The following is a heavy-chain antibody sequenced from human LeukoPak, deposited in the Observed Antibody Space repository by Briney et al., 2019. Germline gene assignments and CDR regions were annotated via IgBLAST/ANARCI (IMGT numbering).Heavy chain of an antibody. CDR1: GVSISSSSYY. J-gene: IGHJ4*02. Sequence: TSETLPLTCTVSGVSISSSSYYWGWIRQPPGKGLEWIGSIYYSGSTYYNPSLKSRVTISVDTSKNQFSLKLSSVTAADTAVYYCATEPRPLYYYDSSGETFFDYWGQGTLVTVSS. CDR2: IYYSGST. V-gene: IGHV4-39*01. CDR3: ATEPRPLYYYDSSGETFFDY. D-gene: IGHD3-22*01.